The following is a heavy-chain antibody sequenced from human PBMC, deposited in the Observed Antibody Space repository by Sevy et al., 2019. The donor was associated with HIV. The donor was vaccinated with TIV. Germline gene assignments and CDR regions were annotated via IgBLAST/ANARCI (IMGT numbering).Heavy chain of an antibody. CDR2: INPNSGGT. D-gene: IGHD2-2*01. J-gene: IGHJ6*02. CDR1: GYTFTGYY. Sequence: ASVKVSCKASGYTFTGYYMHWVRQAPGQGLEWMGWINPNSGGTNYAQKFQGRVTMTSDTSISTAYMELSRLRSDDTAVYYCARFLFCSSTSCIGGMDVWGQGTTVTVSS. V-gene: IGHV1-2*02. CDR3: ARFLFCSSTSCIGGMDV.